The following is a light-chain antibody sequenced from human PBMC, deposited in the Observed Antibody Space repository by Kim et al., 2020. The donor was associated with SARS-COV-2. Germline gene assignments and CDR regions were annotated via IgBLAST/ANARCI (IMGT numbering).Light chain of an antibody. CDR2: GVS. J-gene: IGKJ2*01. Sequence: LFPGERATLSCRASQSISNTLAWYQDKPGQSPRVFIYGVSSRGAGVPDRFTGSGSGTDFSLTISRLEPEDSAIYYCQHYGSASLNFGQGTKLEI. CDR1: QSISNT. CDR3: QHYGSASLN. V-gene: IGKV3-20*01.